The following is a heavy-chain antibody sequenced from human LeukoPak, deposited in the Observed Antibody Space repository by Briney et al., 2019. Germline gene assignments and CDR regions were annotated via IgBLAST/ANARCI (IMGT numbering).Heavy chain of an antibody. V-gene: IGHV3-20*04. CDR3: ARAAGSSWYGPLDY. Sequence: GGSLRLSCAASGFTFSSYSMNWVRQAPGKGLEWVSGINRNGGSTGYADSVKGRFTISRDNAKNSLYLQMNSLRAEDTALYYCARAAGSSWYGPLDYWGQGTLVTVSS. J-gene: IGHJ4*02. CDR1: GFTFSSYS. CDR2: INRNGGST. D-gene: IGHD6-13*01.